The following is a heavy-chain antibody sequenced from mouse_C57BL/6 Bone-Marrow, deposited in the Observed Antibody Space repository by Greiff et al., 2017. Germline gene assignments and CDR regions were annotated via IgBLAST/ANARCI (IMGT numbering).Heavy chain of an antibody. CDR1: GYAFSSSW. V-gene: IGHV1-82*01. D-gene: IGHD2-1*01. J-gene: IGHJ1*03. Sequence: QVQLQQSGPELVKPGASVKISCKASGYAFSSSWMNWVKQRPGKGLEWIGRIYPGDGDTNYNGKFKGKATLTADKSSSTAYMQLSSLTSEDSAVYFCAREGYYGNPYFDVWGTGTTVTVSS. CDR3: AREGYYGNPYFDV. CDR2: IYPGDGDT.